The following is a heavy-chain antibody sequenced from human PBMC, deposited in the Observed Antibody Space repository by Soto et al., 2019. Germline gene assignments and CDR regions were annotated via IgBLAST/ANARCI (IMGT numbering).Heavy chain of an antibody. V-gene: IGHV4-4*07. Sequence: QVQLQESGPGLVKPSETLSLTCNVSGDSMSKYYWSWVRQPAGKGLEWIGRIWTSGSTNYNPSLKSRVTMSIDTSNKHFSLDLKSVTAADTAVYYCVRTVGAAYYFDFWGQGVLVTVSS. CDR2: IWTSGST. CDR3: VRTVGAAYYFDF. CDR1: GDSMSKYY. J-gene: IGHJ4*02. D-gene: IGHD3-16*01.